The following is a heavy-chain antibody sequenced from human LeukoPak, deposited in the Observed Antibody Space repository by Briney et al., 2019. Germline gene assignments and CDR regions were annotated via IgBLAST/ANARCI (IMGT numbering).Heavy chain of an antibody. D-gene: IGHD6-19*01. Sequence: ASAKVSCKASGYTFTGFYLHWVRQAPGQGLEWMGWINPNSGGTNFAQKFQRRVTMTGDTSISTAYMELSRLTSDDTAVYYCAREEGSGCYDYWGQGTKVTVSS. J-gene: IGHJ4*02. CDR3: AREEGSGCYDY. CDR2: INPNSGGT. V-gene: IGHV1-2*02. CDR1: GYTFTGFY.